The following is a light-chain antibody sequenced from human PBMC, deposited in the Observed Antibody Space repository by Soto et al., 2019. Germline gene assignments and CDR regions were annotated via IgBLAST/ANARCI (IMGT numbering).Light chain of an antibody. CDR2: DAA. CDR3: QHSSSWARS. Sequence: DIVLTQSPATLSLSPGDRATLSCRASQSVGTSLAWYKQQPGHAPRLLIHDAAYRASGIPERFRGSGSGTAFSLSIGSLEAEDFGVYYRQHSSSWARSFGRGTKVEV. V-gene: IGKV3-11*01. J-gene: IGKJ1*01. CDR1: QSVGTS.